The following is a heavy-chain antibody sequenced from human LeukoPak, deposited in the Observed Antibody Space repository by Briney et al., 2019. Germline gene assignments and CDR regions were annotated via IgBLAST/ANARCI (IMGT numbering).Heavy chain of an antibody. CDR3: ARVPMVRGSPSYYFDY. CDR2: ISAYNGNT. Sequence: GASVKVSCKASGYTFTSYGISWVRQAPGQGLEWMGWISAYNGNTNYAQKLQGRVTMTTDTSTSTAYMELRSLRSDDTAVYYCARVPMVRGSPSYYFDYWGQGTLVTASS. D-gene: IGHD3-10*01. J-gene: IGHJ4*02. V-gene: IGHV1-18*01. CDR1: GYTFTSYG.